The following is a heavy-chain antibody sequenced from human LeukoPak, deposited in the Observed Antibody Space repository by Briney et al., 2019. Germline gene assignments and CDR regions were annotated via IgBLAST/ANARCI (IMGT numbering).Heavy chain of an antibody. CDR1: GFTFSSYW. CDR2: IKQDGSEK. Sequence: GGSLRLSCAASGFTFSSYWMSWVRQAPGKGLEWVANIKQDGSEKYYVDSVKGRFTISRDNAKNSLYLQLTSLRAEDTAVYYCARGRLPYYYYYGMDVWGQGTTVTVSS. V-gene: IGHV3-7*01. D-gene: IGHD2-15*01. J-gene: IGHJ6*02. CDR3: ARGRLPYYYYYGMDV.